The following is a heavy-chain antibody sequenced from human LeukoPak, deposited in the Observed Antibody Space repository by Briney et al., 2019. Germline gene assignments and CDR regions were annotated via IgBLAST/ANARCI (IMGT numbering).Heavy chain of an antibody. J-gene: IGHJ4*02. CDR1: GFTFSTYA. CDR2: ISGSGGNT. CDR3: ARDGGGPPD. Sequence: PGGSLRLSCAASGFTFSTYAVSWVRQAPGKGLEWVSLISGSGGNTYYADSVKGRFTISRDNARNSLYLQMNRLRADDTAVYYCARDGGGPPDWGQGTLVTVSS. V-gene: IGHV3-23*01. D-gene: IGHD3-10*01.